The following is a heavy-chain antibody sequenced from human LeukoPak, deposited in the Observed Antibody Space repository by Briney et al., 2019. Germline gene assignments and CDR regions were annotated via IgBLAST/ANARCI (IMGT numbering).Heavy chain of an antibody. CDR2: IRSSGGNT. Sequence: GGSLRLSCASSGFTFSSYAMSWVRQAPGKGLEWVSSIRSSGGNTYYADSVKGRFTISRDNSRNTLYLQIDSLRVEDTAVYYCAKDEKTANLVSSWDNWGQGTLVTVSS. D-gene: IGHD2/OR15-2a*01. CDR3: AKDEKTANLVSSWDN. V-gene: IGHV3-23*01. CDR1: GFTFSSYA. J-gene: IGHJ4*02.